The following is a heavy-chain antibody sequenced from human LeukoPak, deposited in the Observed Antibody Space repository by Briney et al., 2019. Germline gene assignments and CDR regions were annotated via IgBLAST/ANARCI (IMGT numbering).Heavy chain of an antibody. Sequence: SETLSLTCTVSGDSISSNFWGWIRQPPGKGLDWIASIHYSGSTYYNPSLKSRVTIFVDTSKNQFSLKLSSVTAADTAVYYCARQRDYYDTSGYDYFDYWGQGTLVTVSS. CDR3: ARQRDYYDTSGYDYFDY. CDR2: IHYSGST. D-gene: IGHD3-22*01. CDR1: GDSISSNF. V-gene: IGHV4-39*01. J-gene: IGHJ4*02.